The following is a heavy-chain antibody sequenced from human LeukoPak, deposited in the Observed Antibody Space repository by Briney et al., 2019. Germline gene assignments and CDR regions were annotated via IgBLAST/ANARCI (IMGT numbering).Heavy chain of an antibody. V-gene: IGHV3-23*01. CDR3: ARGQGITMVRGVPPGDY. D-gene: IGHD3-10*01. J-gene: IGHJ4*02. CDR2: ISGSGGST. Sequence: GGSLRLSRAASGFTVSSYGMSWVRQAAGKGLEWVSAISGSGGSTYYADSVKGRFTISRDNAKNSLYLQMNSLRAEDTAVYYCARGQGITMVRGVPPGDYWGQGTLVTVSS. CDR1: GFTVSSYG.